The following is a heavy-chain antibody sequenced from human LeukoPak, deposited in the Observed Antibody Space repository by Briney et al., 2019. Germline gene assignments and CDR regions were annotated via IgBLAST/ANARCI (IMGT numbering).Heavy chain of an antibody. CDR3: ARHLGREVVPAAVFDY. CDR1: GYSFTRYW. Sequence: GESLKISCKGSGYSFTRYWIGWVRQMRGKGLEWMGIVCPGDSDTRYSLSFQGQVTMSADKSISTAYLQWSSLKASDTAMYYCARHLGREVVPAAVFDYWGRGTLVTVSS. V-gene: IGHV5-51*01. D-gene: IGHD2-2*01. J-gene: IGHJ4*02. CDR2: VCPGDSDT.